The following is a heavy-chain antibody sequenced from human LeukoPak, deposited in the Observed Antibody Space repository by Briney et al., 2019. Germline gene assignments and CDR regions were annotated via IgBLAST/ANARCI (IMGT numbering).Heavy chain of an antibody. D-gene: IGHD2/OR15-2a*01. J-gene: IGHJ4*02. CDR1: GNYL. CDR2: INSDGSWT. Sequence: PGGSLRLSCAASGNYLMHWVRQVPGKGLVWVSHINSDGSWTSYADSVKGRFTISKDNAKNTVYLQMNSLRAEDTAVYYSVSFYETYWGRGTLVTVSS. V-gene: IGHV3-74*01. CDR3: VSFYETY.